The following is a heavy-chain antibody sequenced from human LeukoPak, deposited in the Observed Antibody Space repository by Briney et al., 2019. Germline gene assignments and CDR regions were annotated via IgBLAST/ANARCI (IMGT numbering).Heavy chain of an antibody. CDR3: ARGGEWPLHY. J-gene: IGHJ4*02. V-gene: IGHV1-69*04. Sequence: ASVKVSCKASGGTFSSYAISWVRQAPGQGLEWMGRIIPILGIANYAQKFQGRVTITADKSTSTAYMELSSLRSEDTAVYYCARGGEWPLHYWGQGTLVTIPS. CDR2: IIPILGIA. D-gene: IGHD3-10*01. CDR1: GGTFSSYA.